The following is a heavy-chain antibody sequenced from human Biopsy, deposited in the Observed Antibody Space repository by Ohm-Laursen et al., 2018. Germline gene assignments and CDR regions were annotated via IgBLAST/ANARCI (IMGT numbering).Heavy chain of an antibody. CDR1: GATFDTYA. CDR2: RIPYFNTI. D-gene: IGHD2/OR15-2a*01. J-gene: IGHJ3*01. V-gene: IGHV1-69*13. Sequence: SVKVSCKASGATFDTYAFGWVRQAPGQGLEWMGGRIPYFNTIYYARNFQDRAVITADRSARTTDMQLGGLRPDDTAVYYCVGGQRGPPIGVTVPGDAFDLWGPGTMVTVSP. CDR3: VGGQRGPPIGVTVPGDAFDL.